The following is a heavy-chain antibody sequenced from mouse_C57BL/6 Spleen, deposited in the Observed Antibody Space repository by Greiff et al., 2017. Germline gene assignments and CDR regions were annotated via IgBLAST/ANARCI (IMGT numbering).Heavy chain of an antibody. CDR1: GYAFSSYW. J-gene: IGHJ1*03. Sequence: QVQLKESGAELVKPGASVKISCKASGYAFSSYWMNWVKQRPGKGLEWIGQIYPGDGDTNYNGKFKGKATLTADKSSSTAYMQLSSLTSEDSAVYFCARSYYGSSYDWYFDVWGTGTTVTVSS. CDR2: IYPGDGDT. CDR3: ARSYYGSSYDWYFDV. V-gene: IGHV1-80*01. D-gene: IGHD1-1*01.